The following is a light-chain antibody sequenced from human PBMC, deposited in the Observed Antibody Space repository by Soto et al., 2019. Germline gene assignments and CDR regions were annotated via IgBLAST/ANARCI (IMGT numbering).Light chain of an antibody. CDR1: SGHNSYA. V-gene: IGLV4-69*01. Sequence: QSVLTQSPSASASLGASVKLTCTLSSGHNSYAIAWHQQQPEKGPRYLMKLNSDGSHSKGDGIPDRFSGSSSGAERYLTISSLQSEDEADYYCQTWGTGIGVFGGGTKVTVL. CDR3: QTWGTGIGV. CDR2: LNSDGSH. J-gene: IGLJ2*01.